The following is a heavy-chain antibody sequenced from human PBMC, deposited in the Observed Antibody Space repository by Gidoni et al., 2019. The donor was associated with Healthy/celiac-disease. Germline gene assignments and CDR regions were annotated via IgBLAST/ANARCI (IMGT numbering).Heavy chain of an antibody. CDR2: IYNSGST. Sequence: QVQLQESGPGLVKPSGTLSLTCAVSGGSSSSSNWWSWVRQPPGKGLEWIGEIYNSGSTNYNPSLKSRVTISVDKSKNQFSLKLSSVTAADTAVYYCARVPARDSSGYYFDYWGQGTLVTVSS. J-gene: IGHJ4*02. D-gene: IGHD3-22*01. CDR3: ARVPARDSSGYYFDY. CDR1: GGSSSSSNW. V-gene: IGHV4-4*02.